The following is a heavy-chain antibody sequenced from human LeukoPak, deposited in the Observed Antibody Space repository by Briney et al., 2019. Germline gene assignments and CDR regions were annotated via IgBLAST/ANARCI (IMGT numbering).Heavy chain of an antibody. J-gene: IGHJ6*03. V-gene: IGHV1-18*01. Sequence: ASVKVSCKATGYTFTSYGISWVRQAPGQGLEWMGWISAYNGNTNYAQKLQGRVTMTTDTSTSTAYMELRSLRSDDTAVYYCARARYYGSGTYYYYMDVWGKGTTVTISS. D-gene: IGHD3-10*01. CDR3: ARARYYGSGTYYYYMDV. CDR2: ISAYNGNT. CDR1: GYTFTSYG.